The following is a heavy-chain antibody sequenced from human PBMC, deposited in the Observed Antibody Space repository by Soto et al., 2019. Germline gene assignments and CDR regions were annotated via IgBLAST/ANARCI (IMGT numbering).Heavy chain of an antibody. CDR1: GFTFSYYS. Sequence: GGSLRLSCAASGFTFSYYSMNWVRQAPGKGLGWVSYISSSSSTINYAESVKGRFTISRDNSKNTLYLQMNSLRAEDTAVYYCAKSLSVGATTPFDYWGQGTLVTVSS. CDR2: ISSSSSTI. J-gene: IGHJ4*02. V-gene: IGHV3-48*01. CDR3: AKSLSVGATTPFDY. D-gene: IGHD1-26*01.